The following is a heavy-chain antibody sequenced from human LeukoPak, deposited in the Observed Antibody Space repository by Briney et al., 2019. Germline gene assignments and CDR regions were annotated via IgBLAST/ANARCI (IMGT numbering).Heavy chain of an antibody. CDR3: TTDNWGRHHTLWFGELLNY. Sequence: GGSLRLSCAASGSASGFTFSNAWMSWARQAPGKGLEWIGRIKSKADGGTTDYAAPMKGRFSISRDDSKNTLYLQMNSLKTEDTAVYYCTTDNWGRHHTLWFGELLNYWGQGTLVTVSS. CDR1: GFTFSNAW. D-gene: IGHD3-10*01. CDR2: IKSKADGGTT. J-gene: IGHJ4*02. V-gene: IGHV3-15*01.